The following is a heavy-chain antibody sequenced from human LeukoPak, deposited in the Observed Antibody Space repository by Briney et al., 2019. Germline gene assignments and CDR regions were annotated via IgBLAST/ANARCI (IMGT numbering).Heavy chain of an antibody. Sequence: SETLSLTCTVSGGSISSYYWSWVRQPPGEGLEWIGYIYYSGSTNYNPSLKSRVTISVDTSKNQFSLKLSSVTAADTAVYYCARARSGSYTYFDYWGQGTLVTVSS. CDR2: IYYSGST. D-gene: IGHD1-26*01. J-gene: IGHJ4*02. CDR3: ARARSGSYTYFDY. CDR1: GGSISSYY. V-gene: IGHV4-59*01.